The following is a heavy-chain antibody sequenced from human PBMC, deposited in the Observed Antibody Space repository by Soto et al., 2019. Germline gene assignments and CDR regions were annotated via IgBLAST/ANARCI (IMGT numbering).Heavy chain of an antibody. V-gene: IGHV3-23*01. CDR3: AEGSGSYYNVGMG. CDR1: GFTFSSYA. J-gene: IGHJ4*02. D-gene: IGHD3-10*01. CDR2: ISGSGGST. Sequence: GGSLRLSCAASGFTFSSYAMSWVRQAPGKGLEWVSAISGSGGSTYYADSVKGRFTISRDNSKNTLYLQMNSLRAEDTAVYYCAEGSGSYYNVGMGWGQGTLVTVSS.